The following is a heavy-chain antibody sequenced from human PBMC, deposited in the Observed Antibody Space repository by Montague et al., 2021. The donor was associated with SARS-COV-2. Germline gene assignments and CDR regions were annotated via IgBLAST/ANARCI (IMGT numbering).Heavy chain of an antibody. V-gene: IGHV4-31*03. CDR1: GGSISSGGYY. CDR3: ARVQRITIFGVVTYFDY. D-gene: IGHD3-3*01. J-gene: IGHJ4*02. CDR2: IYYSGST. Sequence: TLSLTCTVSGGSISSGGYYWSWIRQHPGKGLEWIGYIYYSGSTYYNPSLKSRVTISVDTSKNQSSLKLSSVTAADTAVYYCARVQRITIFGVVTYFDYWGQGTLVTVSS.